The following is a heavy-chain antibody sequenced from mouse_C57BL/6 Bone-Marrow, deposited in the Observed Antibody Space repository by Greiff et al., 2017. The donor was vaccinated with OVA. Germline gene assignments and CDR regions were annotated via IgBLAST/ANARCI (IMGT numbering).Heavy chain of an antibody. CDR2: IDPETGGN. Sequence: QVQLKQSGAELVRPGASVTLSCTASGYTFTDYEMHWVKQTPVHGLEWLGAIDPETGGNAYHQKFTGKAILTADKSPSTAYMELRSLTSEDSAVYYCTRSYSNYGDFDYWGQGTTLTVSS. V-gene: IGHV1-15*01. CDR1: GYTFTDYE. J-gene: IGHJ2*01. CDR3: TRSYSNYGDFDY. D-gene: IGHD2-5*01.